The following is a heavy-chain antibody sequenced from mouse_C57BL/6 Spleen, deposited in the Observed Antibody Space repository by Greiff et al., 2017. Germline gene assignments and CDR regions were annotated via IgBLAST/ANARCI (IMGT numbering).Heavy chain of an antibody. CDR2: IDPEDGDT. CDR1: GFNIKDYY. Sequence: EVKLQQSGAELVRPGASVKLSCTASGFNIKDYYMHWVKQRPEQGLEWIGRIDPEDGDTEYAPKFQGKATMTADTSANTAYLQLSSLTAEDTAVYYCTRGDYSNYFAWFADWGQGTLVTVSA. D-gene: IGHD2-5*01. V-gene: IGHV14-1*01. CDR3: TRGDYSNYFAWFAD. J-gene: IGHJ3*01.